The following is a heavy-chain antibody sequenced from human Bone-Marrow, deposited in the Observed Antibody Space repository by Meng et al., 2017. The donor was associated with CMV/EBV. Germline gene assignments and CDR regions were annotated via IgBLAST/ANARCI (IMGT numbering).Heavy chain of an antibody. CDR2: IYYSGGT. V-gene: IGHV4-31*03. Sequence: SETLSLTCTVSGGSINSVGYYWTWIRQHPGKGLEWIGYIYYSGGTNYNPSLQSRVTISVDTSKNQFSLKLSSVTAADTAMYYCARSVGCSSTYCYTYTSSWYPDCWGQGTLVTVSS. D-gene: IGHD6-13*01. CDR1: GGSINSVGYY. J-gene: IGHJ4*02. CDR3: ARSVGCSSTYCYTYTSSWYPDC.